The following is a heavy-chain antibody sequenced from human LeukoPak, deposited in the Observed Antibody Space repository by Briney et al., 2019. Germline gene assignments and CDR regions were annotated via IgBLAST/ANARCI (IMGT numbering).Heavy chain of an antibody. CDR2: IYYSGST. CDR3: ARIAVALRGWFDP. J-gene: IGHJ5*02. D-gene: IGHD6-19*01. Sequence: SETLSLTCTVSGGSISSDYWSWIRQPPGKGLEWIGYIYYSGSTNYNPSLKGRVTISVDKSKNQFSLKLSSVTAADTAVYYCARIAVALRGWFDPWGQGTLVTVSS. CDR1: GGSISSDY. V-gene: IGHV4-59*12.